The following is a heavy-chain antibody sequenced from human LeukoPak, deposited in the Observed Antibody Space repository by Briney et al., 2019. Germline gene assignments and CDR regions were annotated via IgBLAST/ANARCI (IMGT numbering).Heavy chain of an antibody. D-gene: IGHD4-23*01. V-gene: IGHV4-59*01. CDR3: ARIEDYGGNSVNY. CDR1: GGSISSYY. Sequence: PSETLSLTCTVSGGSISSYYWSWIRQPPGKGLEWIGYIYYSGSTNYNPSLKSRVTISVDTSKNQFSLKLSSVTAADTAVYYCARIEDYGGNSVNYWGQGTLVTVSS. CDR2: IYYSGST. J-gene: IGHJ4*02.